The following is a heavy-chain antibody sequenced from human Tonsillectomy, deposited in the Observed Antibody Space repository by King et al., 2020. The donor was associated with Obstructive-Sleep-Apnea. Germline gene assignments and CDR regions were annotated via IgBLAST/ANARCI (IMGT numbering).Heavy chain of an antibody. CDR2: ISYDGSNK. Sequence: VQLVESGGGVVQPGRSLRLSCAASGFTFSTYAMHWVRQAPGKGLEWVAVISYDGSNKYYADSGKGRFTISRDNSKNTLYLQMNSLRAEDTAVYFCAREGHGSGSYPYYYYNMDVWGQGTTVTVSS. D-gene: IGHD3-10*01. J-gene: IGHJ6*02. CDR1: GFTFSTYA. V-gene: IGHV3-30-3*01. CDR3: AREGHGSGSYPYYYYNMDV.